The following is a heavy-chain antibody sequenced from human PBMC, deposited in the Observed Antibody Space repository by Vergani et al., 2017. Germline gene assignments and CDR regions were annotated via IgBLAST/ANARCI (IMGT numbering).Heavy chain of an antibody. D-gene: IGHD3-3*01. Sequence: EVQLLESGGGLVQPGGSLRLSCAASGFTFSSYAMSWVRQAPGKGLEWVSAISGSGGSTYYADSVKGRFTISRDNSKNTLYLQMNSLRAEDTAVYYCAKETTLFGVVISVDAFDIWGQGTMVTVSS. CDR3: AKETTLFGVVISVDAFDI. CDR2: ISGSGGST. CDR1: GFTFSSYA. V-gene: IGHV3-23*01. J-gene: IGHJ3*02.